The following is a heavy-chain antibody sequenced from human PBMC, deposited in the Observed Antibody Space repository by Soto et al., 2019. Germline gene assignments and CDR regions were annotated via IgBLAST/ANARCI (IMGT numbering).Heavy chain of an antibody. D-gene: IGHD3-16*01. Sequence: GGSLRLSCVASGFTFTSYWMSWVRQAPGKGLEWVANIRGDGSEKKYVPSVKGRFTISRDNAHNSVSLQMNSLRAEDTALYYWGRDGVRNGVCVWGQRTTVTVSS. V-gene: IGHV3-7*01. CDR3: GRDGVRNGVCV. CDR2: IRGDGSEK. CDR1: GFTFTSYW. J-gene: IGHJ6*02.